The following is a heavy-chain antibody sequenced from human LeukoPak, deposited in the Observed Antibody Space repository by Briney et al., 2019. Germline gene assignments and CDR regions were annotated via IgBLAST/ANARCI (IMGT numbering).Heavy chain of an antibody. V-gene: IGHV3-21*01. D-gene: IGHD3-10*02. CDR3: ARGRPLFEDY. Sequence: PGGSLRLSCAASGFTFSSYSMNWVRQAPGKGLEWVSSISSSSSYISYADSVKGRFTISRGNAKSSLYLQMNSLRVEDTAVYYCARGRPLFEDYWGQGTLVTVSS. CDR2: ISSSSSYI. J-gene: IGHJ4*02. CDR1: GFTFSSYS.